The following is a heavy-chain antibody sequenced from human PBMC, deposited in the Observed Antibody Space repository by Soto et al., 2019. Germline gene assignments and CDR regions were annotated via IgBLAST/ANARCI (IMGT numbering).Heavy chain of an antibody. J-gene: IGHJ5*02. V-gene: IGHV4-31*03. Sequence: SETLSLTCTVSGGSIISDGYYWSWIRQHPGKGLEWIGYIYNSGSTYTNPSLKSRLSISVDTSKNQFSLKLRSVTAADTAVYYCARGAAILGGFDPCGQGTLVTVSS. CDR3: ARGAAILGGFDP. D-gene: IGHD2-15*01. CDR1: GGSIISDGYY. CDR2: IYNSGST.